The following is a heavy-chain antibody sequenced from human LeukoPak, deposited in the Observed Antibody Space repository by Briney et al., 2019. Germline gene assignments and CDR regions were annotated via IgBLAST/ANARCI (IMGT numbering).Heavy chain of an antibody. CDR1: GYTFTSYY. Sequence: GASVKVSCKASGYTFTSYYMHWVRQAPGQGLGWMGIINPSGGSTSYAQKFQGRATMTRDTSTSTVYMELSSLRSEDTAVYYCARESATLPDYYDSSGPGDYWGQGTLVTVSS. V-gene: IGHV1-46*01. D-gene: IGHD3-22*01. J-gene: IGHJ4*02. CDR2: INPSGGST. CDR3: ARESATLPDYYDSSGPGDY.